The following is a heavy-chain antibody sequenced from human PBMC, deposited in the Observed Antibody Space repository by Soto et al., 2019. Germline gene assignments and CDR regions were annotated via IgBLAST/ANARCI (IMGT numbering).Heavy chain of an antibody. CDR2: IYHGGTT. CDR1: CYSTSSCSY. Sequence: SDTLSLTCTFSCYSTSSCSYCALIRHPPGKGPEWIASIYHGGTTFYNPSLKSRITISVDTSNNQFSLKLTSVTAADTAVYYCARVHVMVVAGSTFDYWGHGTLVTVSS. D-gene: IGHD6-19*01. V-gene: IGHV4-38-2*02. CDR3: ARVHVMVVAGSTFDY. J-gene: IGHJ4*01.